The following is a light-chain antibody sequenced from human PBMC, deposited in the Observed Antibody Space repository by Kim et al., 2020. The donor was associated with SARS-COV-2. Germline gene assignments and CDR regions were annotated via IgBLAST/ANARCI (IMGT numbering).Light chain of an antibody. CDR2: DDS. J-gene: IGLJ2*01. CDR3: SSYASSSTRVV. V-gene: IGLV2-14*03. Sequence: QSITLSCNGTNRDVGGYIYVSWYQQHPGKAPKLMIYDDSKRPSGVSNRFSGSKSDNTASLTISELQAEDEADYYCSSYASSSTRVVFGGGTQLTVL. CDR1: NRDVGGYIY.